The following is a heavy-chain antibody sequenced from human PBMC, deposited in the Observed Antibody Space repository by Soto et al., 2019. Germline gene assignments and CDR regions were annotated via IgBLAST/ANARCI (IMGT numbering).Heavy chain of an antibody. J-gene: IGHJ4*02. D-gene: IGHD3-16*01. CDR2: ISSSSSYI. CDR3: ARDRGYDYIWGSYGY. Sequence: GGSLRLSCAASGFTFSSYSMNWVRQAPGKGLEWVSSISSSSSYIYYADLVKGRFTISRDNAKNSLYLQMNSLRAEDTAVYYCARDRGYDYIWGSYGYWGQGTLVTVSS. V-gene: IGHV3-21*01. CDR1: GFTFSSYS.